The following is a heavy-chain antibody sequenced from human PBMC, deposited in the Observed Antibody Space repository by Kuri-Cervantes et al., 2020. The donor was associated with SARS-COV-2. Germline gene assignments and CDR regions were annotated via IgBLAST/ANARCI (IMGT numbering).Heavy chain of an antibody. J-gene: IGHJ4*02. Sequence: ASVKVSCKASGYTFTGYYMHWVRQAPGQGLEWMGWINPNSGGTNYAQKFQGRVTMTRDTSIGTAYMELSRLRSDDTAVYYCAVGGEYQMLGPYLNYWGQGTLVTVSS. CDR3: AVGGEYQMLGPYLNY. D-gene: IGHD3-16*01. V-gene: IGHV1-2*02. CDR2: INPNSGGT. CDR1: GYTFTGYY.